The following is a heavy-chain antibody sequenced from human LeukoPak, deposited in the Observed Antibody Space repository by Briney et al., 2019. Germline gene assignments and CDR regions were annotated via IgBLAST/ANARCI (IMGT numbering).Heavy chain of an antibody. CDR3: ARELVRGVSKADY. V-gene: IGHV1-46*01. CDR1: GYTFTSYY. Sequence: ASVKVSCKASGYTFTSYYMHWVRQAPGQGLEWMGIINPSGGSTSYAQRFQGRVTMTRDMSTSTVYMELRSLRSDDTAVYYCARELVRGVSKADYWGQGTLVTVSS. D-gene: IGHD3-10*01. J-gene: IGHJ4*02. CDR2: INPSGGST.